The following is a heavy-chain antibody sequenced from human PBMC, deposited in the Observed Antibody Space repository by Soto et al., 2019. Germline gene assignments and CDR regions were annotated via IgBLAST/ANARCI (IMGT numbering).Heavy chain of an antibody. CDR3: TKDLWPYLPAGGEFDS. CDR1: GFTFSSYA. V-gene: IGHV3-23*01. J-gene: IGHJ4*02. D-gene: IGHD3-16*01. Sequence: GGSLRLSFAASGFTFSSYAISWVRQAPGKGLEWVSAISGSAGSTYYADSVKGRFTISRDNSKNTLYLQMNSLRAEDTAVFYCTKDLWPYLPAGGEFDSWGQGTLVTVSS. CDR2: ISGSAGST.